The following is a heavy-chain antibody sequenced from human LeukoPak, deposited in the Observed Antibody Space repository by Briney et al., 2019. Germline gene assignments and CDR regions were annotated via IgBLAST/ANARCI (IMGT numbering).Heavy chain of an antibody. V-gene: IGHV4-34*08. CDR2: INHSGST. CDR1: GGTFSGYY. J-gene: IGHJ3*02. CDR3: SLEEIAAAGTRAFFI. Sequence: AETLSLTCAVSGGTFSGYYWSWIRQPPGKGLEWIGDINHSGSTNYNPALKSRVTISQGTSNNQFPLQLSSLPLGATAAYYCSLEEIAAAGTRAFFIWGEGTMGPLSS. D-gene: IGHD6-13*01.